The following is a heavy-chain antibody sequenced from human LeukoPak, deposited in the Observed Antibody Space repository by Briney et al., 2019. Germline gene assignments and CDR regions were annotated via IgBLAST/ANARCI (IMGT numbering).Heavy chain of an antibody. Sequence: ASVKVSCKASGYTFTTYYFHWVRQAPGQGLEWMGWINPNSGGTNYAQKFQGRVTMTRDTSVSTAYMDLSRLTSDDTAVYYCARGGRSSHFDYWGQGTLVIVSS. V-gene: IGHV1-2*02. D-gene: IGHD2-15*01. CDR1: GYTFTTYY. CDR2: INPNSGGT. J-gene: IGHJ4*02. CDR3: ARGGRSSHFDY.